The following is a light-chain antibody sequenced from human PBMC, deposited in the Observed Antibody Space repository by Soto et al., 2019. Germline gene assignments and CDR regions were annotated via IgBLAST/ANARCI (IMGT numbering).Light chain of an antibody. V-gene: IGKV3-11*01. Sequence: EVVLTQSPATLSLSPGESATLSCRASQSVSVNFAWYQQKPGQAPRPLIYSASDRAPGIPARFSGRGSGTYFTLTISSLEPEDFAVYYCQDRNRWPRGTFGGGTKVDIK. CDR1: QSVSVN. CDR3: QDRNRWPRGT. J-gene: IGKJ4*01. CDR2: SAS.